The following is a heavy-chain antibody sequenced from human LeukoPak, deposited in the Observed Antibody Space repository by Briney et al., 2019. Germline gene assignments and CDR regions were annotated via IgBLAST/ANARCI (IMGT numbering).Heavy chain of an antibody. CDR2: IYYSGSA. CDR3: ARDGDAFDI. J-gene: IGHJ3*02. Sequence: PSETLSLTCTVSGGSISSYYWSWIRQPPGKGLEWIGYIYYSGSANYNPSLKSRVTISVDTSKNQFSLKLSSVTAADTAVYYCARDGDAFDIWGQGTMVTVSS. CDR1: GGSISSYY. V-gene: IGHV4-59*01.